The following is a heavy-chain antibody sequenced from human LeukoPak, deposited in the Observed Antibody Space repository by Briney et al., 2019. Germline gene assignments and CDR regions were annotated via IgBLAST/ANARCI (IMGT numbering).Heavy chain of an antibody. CDR3: ARDYDILTGHHIPAPDAFDI. CDR2: ISSSSSYI. CDR1: GFTLSSYS. J-gene: IGHJ3*02. D-gene: IGHD3-9*01. V-gene: IGHV3-21*01. Sequence: PGGSLRLSCAASGFTLSSYSMNWVRQAPGKGLEWVSSISSSSSYIYYADSVKGRFTISRDNAKNSLYLQMNSLRAEHTAVYYCARDYDILTGHHIPAPDAFDIWGQGIMVTVSS.